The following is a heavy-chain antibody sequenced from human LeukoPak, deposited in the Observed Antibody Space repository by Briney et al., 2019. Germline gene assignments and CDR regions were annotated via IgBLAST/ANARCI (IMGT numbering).Heavy chain of an antibody. CDR3: AKDRSLYLGSSVDY. CDR1: GFTFSTYG. J-gene: IGHJ4*02. D-gene: IGHD2-2*02. Sequence: GGSLRLSCAASGFTFSTYGMHWVRQAPGKGLEWVAFIRYDGSNEYLADSVKGRFTISRDNSKNTLYLQVKSLRAEDTAMYYCAKDRSLYLGSSVDYWGQGTLVTVSS. V-gene: IGHV3-30*02. CDR2: IRYDGSNE.